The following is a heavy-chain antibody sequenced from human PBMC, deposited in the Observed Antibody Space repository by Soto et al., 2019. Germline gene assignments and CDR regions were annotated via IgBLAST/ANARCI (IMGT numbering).Heavy chain of an antibody. CDR1: GYTFTSYD. CDR2: MNPNSGNT. J-gene: IGHJ6*02. V-gene: IGHV1-8*01. CDR3: ARGGPGSYSDLYYYYGMDV. D-gene: IGHD1-26*01. Sequence: QVQLVQSGAEVKKPGASVKVSCKASGYTFTSYDINWVRQATGQGLEWMGWMNPNSGNTGYAQKFQGRVTMTRNTSSSKAYMELSRLRSEDTAVYYCARGGPGSYSDLYYYYGMDVWGQGTTVTVSS.